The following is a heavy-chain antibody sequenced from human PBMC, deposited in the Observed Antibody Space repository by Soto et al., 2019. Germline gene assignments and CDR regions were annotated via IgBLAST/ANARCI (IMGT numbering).Heavy chain of an antibody. J-gene: IGHJ4*02. CDR2: ISYDGNDK. CDR3: AKDEDIAAAAYYFDY. D-gene: IGHD6-13*01. V-gene: IGHV3-30*18. Sequence: PGGSLRLSCAASGFTLSSYGMHWVRQAPGKGLEWVAVISYDGNDKYYADSVKGRFTISRDNSKNTLSLQMNSLRAEDTAVYYCAKDEDIAAAAYYFDYWGQGTLVTVSS. CDR1: GFTLSSYG.